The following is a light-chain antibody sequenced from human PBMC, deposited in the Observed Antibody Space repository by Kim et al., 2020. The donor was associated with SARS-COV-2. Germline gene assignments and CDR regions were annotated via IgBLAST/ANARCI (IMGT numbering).Light chain of an antibody. CDR2: GAS. V-gene: IGKV3-20*01. J-gene: IGKJ1*01. CDR3: EQYGSSPWT. Sequence: SPGERATLSCRASQSVSSSYLAWYQQKRGQAPRLLMYGASNRATGIPDRFSGSGSGTDFTLTISRLQPEDFAVYYCEQYGSSPWTFGQGTKVDIK. CDR1: QSVSSSY.